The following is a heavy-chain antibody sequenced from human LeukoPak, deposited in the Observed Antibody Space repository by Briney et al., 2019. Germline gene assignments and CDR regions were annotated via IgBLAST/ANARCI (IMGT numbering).Heavy chain of an antibody. CDR1: GYSFTTFG. D-gene: IGHD6-19*01. V-gene: IGHV1-18*01. CDR3: VRDLGDMAAGVFYDY. Sequence: GASVKVSCKASGYSFTTFGISWVRQAPGQGLEWMGWISAYSTYTGNTNYAQQIQGRVLMTTDTSTSIAYMELRSLRSDDTAVYYCVRDLGDMAAGVFYDYWGQGTLVTVSS. J-gene: IGHJ4*02. CDR2: ISAYSTYTGNT.